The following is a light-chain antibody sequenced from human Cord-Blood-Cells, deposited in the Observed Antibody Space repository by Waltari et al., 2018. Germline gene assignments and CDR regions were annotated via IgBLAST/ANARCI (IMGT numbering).Light chain of an antibody. CDR2: DAS. Sequence: DIQMTQSPSSLSASVGDRVTIICQASQDISNYLNWYQQKPGKAPKLLIYDASNFETGVPSRFSGSGSGTDFTFTISSLQPEDIATYYCQQYDNLPLTFGGGTKVEIK. CDR1: QDISNY. V-gene: IGKV1-33*01. J-gene: IGKJ4*01. CDR3: QQYDNLPLT.